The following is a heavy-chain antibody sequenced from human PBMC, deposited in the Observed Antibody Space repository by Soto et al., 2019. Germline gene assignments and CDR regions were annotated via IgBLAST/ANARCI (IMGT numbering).Heavy chain of an antibody. CDR2: ILYSGTT. CDR1: GGSISSYF. J-gene: IGHJ3*02. CDR3: ARGRGGTYDAFDI. Sequence: PSETLSLTCTVSGGSISSYFWSWIRQSPGEGLEWIGYILYSGTTNYSPSLKSRVTMSLGTAKNQFSLNLTSVTAADTAVYYCARGRGGTYDAFDIWGQGTMVTVSS. V-gene: IGHV4-59*01. D-gene: IGHD1-26*01.